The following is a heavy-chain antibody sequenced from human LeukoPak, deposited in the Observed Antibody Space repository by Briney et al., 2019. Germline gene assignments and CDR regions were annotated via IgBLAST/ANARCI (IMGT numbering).Heavy chain of an antibody. CDR3: ARDPSYYYDSSGYYLDAFDI. J-gene: IGHJ3*02. Sequence: GGSLRLSCAASGFTFSSYGMHWVRQAPGKGLEWVAFIRYDGSNKYYADSVKGRFTISRDNSKNTLYLQMNSLRAEDTALYYCARDPSYYYDSSGYYLDAFDIWGQGTMVTVSS. D-gene: IGHD3-22*01. V-gene: IGHV3-30*02. CDR2: IRYDGSNK. CDR1: GFTFSSYG.